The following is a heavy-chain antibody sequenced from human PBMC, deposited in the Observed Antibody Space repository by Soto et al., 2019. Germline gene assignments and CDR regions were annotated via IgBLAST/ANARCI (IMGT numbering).Heavy chain of an antibody. Sequence: GGSLRLSCAPSGFTVKGNYVGWARQASGKGMEWVSIIFSAGMTYYTDSVKGRFTISKDISKNTLSLQMNSLRADDTAVYFCAGAYTYNYAFDYWGLGTPGTVSS. V-gene: IGHV3-53*01. D-gene: IGHD3-16*01. J-gene: IGHJ4*02. CDR3: AGAYTYNYAFDY. CDR2: IFSAGMT. CDR1: GFTVKGNY.